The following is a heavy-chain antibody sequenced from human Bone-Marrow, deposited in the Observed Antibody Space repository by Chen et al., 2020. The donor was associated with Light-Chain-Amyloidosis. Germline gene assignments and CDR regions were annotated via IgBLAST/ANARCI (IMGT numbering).Heavy chain of an antibody. Sequence: DVQLVETGGDLIQPGGSLRLSCAASGFTVSGNYMSWVRQAPGKGLEWVSLIYPGGNTFYADSVRGRFTISRDSSENTLYLQMNSLIAGDSALYFCARETSGSGWTFMDVWGQGTTVIVSS. V-gene: IGHV3-53*02. J-gene: IGHJ6*02. D-gene: IGHD6-19*01. CDR1: GFTVSGNY. CDR3: ARETSGSGWTFMDV. CDR2: IYPGGNT.